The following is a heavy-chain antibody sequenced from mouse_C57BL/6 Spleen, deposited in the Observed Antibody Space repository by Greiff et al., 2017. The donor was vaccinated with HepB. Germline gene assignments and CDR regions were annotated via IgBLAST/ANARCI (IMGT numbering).Heavy chain of an antibody. D-gene: IGHD1-1*01. Sequence: EVQGVESGPELVKPGASVKISCKASGYSFTGYYMNWVKQSPEKSLEWIGEINPSTGGTTYNQKFKAKATLTVDKSSSTAYMQLKSLTSEDSAVYYCARYYGSSPFAYWGQGTLVTVSA. CDR3: ARYYGSSPFAY. CDR1: GYSFTGYY. V-gene: IGHV1-42*01. J-gene: IGHJ3*01. CDR2: INPSTGGT.